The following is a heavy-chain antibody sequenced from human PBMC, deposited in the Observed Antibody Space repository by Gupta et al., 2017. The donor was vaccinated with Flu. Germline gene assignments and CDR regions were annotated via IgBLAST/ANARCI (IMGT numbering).Heavy chain of an antibody. CDR3: TKAPRPYGSWSGYSPD. J-gene: IGHJ4*02. CDR1: GFAFSSYG. D-gene: IGHD3-3*01. CDR2: ISYDGSTK. V-gene: IGHV3-30*18. Sequence: QVQLVESGGGVVQPGRSLRLSCAASGFAFSSYGMHWVRQAPGKGLQWVAGISYDGSTKYYSDSVKGRFTISRDNSKNTLYLQMNSLRAEDTALYFCTKAPRPYGSWSGYSPDWGQGTLVIVSS.